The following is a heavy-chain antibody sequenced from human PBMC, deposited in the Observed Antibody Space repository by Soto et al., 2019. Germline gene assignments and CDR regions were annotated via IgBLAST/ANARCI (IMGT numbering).Heavy chain of an antibody. V-gene: IGHV4-38-2*02. CDR1: NSSTGSRSY. CDR3: ARDRAPEYCSGGSCYYYYGMDV. Sequence: LSLNRVISNSSTGSRSYWAWIGRPQGKGLEWVGSIDHSGTTYYNPYLTSRVNISVETYKKQFSLKLSSVTAADTAVYYCARDRAPEYCSGGSCYYYYGMDVWGQG. CDR2: IDHSGTT. J-gene: IGHJ6*02. D-gene: IGHD2-15*01.